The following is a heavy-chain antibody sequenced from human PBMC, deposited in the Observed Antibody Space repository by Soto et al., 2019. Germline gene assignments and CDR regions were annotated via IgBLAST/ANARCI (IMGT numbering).Heavy chain of an antibody. CDR1: GYTLTELS. Sequence: ASVKVSCKVSGYTLTELSMHWVRQAPGKGLEWMGGFDPEDGETIYAQKFQGRVTMTEDTSTDTAYMELSSLGSEDTAVYYCATDPRRAAPAGQFDYCSQRTLDTVSS. V-gene: IGHV1-24*01. CDR3: ATDPRRAAPAGQFDY. J-gene: IGHJ4*02. CDR2: FDPEDGET.